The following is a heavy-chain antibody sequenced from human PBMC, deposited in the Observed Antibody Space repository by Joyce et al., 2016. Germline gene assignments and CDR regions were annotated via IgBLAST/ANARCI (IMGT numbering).Heavy chain of an antibody. CDR3: AKSSDGGNYFDS. D-gene: IGHD4-23*01. Sequence: EVQLLESGGGFVQPGGSLRLSCVVTGFTFENFAMTWVRQAPGRGLEWVSSSSGSGVSKYYADSVKGRFTISRDNSNKTVYLLMNSLRGDDTAVYSCAKSSDGGNYFDSWGQGVLVTVSS. J-gene: IGHJ4*02. CDR1: GFTFENFA. V-gene: IGHV3-23*01. CDR2: SSGSGVSK.